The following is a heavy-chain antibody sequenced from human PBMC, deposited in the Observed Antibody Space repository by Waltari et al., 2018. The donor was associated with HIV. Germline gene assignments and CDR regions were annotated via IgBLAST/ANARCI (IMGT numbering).Heavy chain of an antibody. D-gene: IGHD6-19*01. V-gene: IGHV3-7*01. Sequence: EVQLVESGGGLVQPGGSLRLSCAASGFTFSSYWMSWVRQAPGKGLEWVANIKQDGSEKYCVDSWKGRFTISRDNAKNSLYLQMNSLRAEDTAVYYCARRNFPPSGWYWNYWGQGTLVTVSS. J-gene: IGHJ4*02. CDR3: ARRNFPPSGWYWNY. CDR2: IKQDGSEK. CDR1: GFTFSSYW.